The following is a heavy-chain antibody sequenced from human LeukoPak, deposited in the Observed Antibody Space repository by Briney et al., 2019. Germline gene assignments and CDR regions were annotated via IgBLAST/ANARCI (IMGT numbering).Heavy chain of an antibody. CDR1: GGTFSSYA. CDR3: ARDRESLLIY. J-gene: IGHJ4*02. D-gene: IGHD3-3*01. Sequence: SGKVSCKASGGTFSSYAISWVRQAPGQGLEWMGRIIPILDIANYAQKFQGRVTITADKSTSTAYMELSSLRSEDTAVYYCARDRESLLIYWGQGTLVTASS. CDR2: IIPILDIA. V-gene: IGHV1-69*04.